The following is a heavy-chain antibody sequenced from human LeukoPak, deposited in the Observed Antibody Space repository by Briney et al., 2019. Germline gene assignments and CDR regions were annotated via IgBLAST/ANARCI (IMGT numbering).Heavy chain of an antibody. CDR3: ARDYGRQQLVREPFDS. D-gene: IGHD6-13*01. J-gene: IGHJ4*02. CDR2: IYYSGST. CDR1: GVSISSSNYY. Sequence: PSETLSLTCTVSGVSISSSNYYWGWIRQPPGKGLEWIGSIYYSGSTYYNPSLKSRVTISVDTSKNQFSLKLSSVTAADTAVFYCARDYGRQQLVREPFDSWGQGTLVTVSS. V-gene: IGHV4-39*07.